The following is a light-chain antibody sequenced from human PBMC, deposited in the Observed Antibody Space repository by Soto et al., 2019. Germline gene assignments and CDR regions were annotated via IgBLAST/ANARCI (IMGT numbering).Light chain of an antibody. J-gene: IGKJ1*01. CDR2: GAS. CDR3: QQYDYWPRT. Sequence: ELVLTQSPGTLSLSPGERATLSCRASQTVNNNYLAWYQQIPGQAPRLLISGASGRATGTPDRFSGSASGTDFTLTISSLQSEDFAVYYCQQYDYWPRTFGQGTKVEIK. CDR1: QTVNNNY. V-gene: IGKV3-20*01.